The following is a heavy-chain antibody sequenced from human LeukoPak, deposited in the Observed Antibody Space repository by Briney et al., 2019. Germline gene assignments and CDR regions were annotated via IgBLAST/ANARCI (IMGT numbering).Heavy chain of an antibody. V-gene: IGHV4-59*08. CDR2: IHYSGST. Sequence: NPSETLSLTCTVSGGSISSYYWSWIRQPPGKGREWIGYIHYSGSTNYNPSLKSRLTISVDTSKNQFSVKLSSVTAADTAVYYCARRGQRLASHWYFDLWGRGTLVAVSS. J-gene: IGHJ2*01. D-gene: IGHD6-25*01. CDR3: ARRGQRLASHWYFDL. CDR1: GGSISSYY.